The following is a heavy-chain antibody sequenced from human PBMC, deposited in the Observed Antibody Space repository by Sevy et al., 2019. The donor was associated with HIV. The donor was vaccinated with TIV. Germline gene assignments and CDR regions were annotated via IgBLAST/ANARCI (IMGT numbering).Heavy chain of an antibody. D-gene: IGHD6-13*01. CDR1: GLTFSVYW. J-gene: IGHJ5*02. V-gene: IGHV3-33*08. CDR3: ASSRGGSSSGPLDT. Sequence: GGSLRLSCAASGLTFSVYWMSWVRQAPGKGLEWVAVIWYDGSNKYYADSVKGRFIISRDNSKNTLYLQMNSLRVEDMGVYYCASSRGGSSSGPLDTWGQGTLVTVSS. CDR2: IWYDGSNK.